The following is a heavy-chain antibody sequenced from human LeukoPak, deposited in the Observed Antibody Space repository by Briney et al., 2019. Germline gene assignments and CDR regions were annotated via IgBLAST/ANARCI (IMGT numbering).Heavy chain of an antibody. CDR2: IRSKAYGGTT. Sequence: PGGSLRFSCTASGFTFGDYAMSWVRQAPGKGLEWVGFIRSKAYGGTTEYAASVKGRFTISRDDSKSIAYLQMNSLKTEDTAVYYCTRGRYFDWLLSTFDYWGQGTLVTVSS. D-gene: IGHD3-9*01. CDR1: GFTFGDYA. J-gene: IGHJ4*02. CDR3: TRGRYFDWLLSTFDY. V-gene: IGHV3-49*04.